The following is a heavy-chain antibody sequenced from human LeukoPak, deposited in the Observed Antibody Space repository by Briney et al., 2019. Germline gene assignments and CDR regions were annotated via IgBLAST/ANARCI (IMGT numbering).Heavy chain of an antibody. D-gene: IGHD3-22*01. CDR1: GYTLTELS. J-gene: IGHJ4*02. CDR2: FDPEDGET. Sequence: ASAKVSCKVSGYTLTELSMHWVRQAPGKGLEWMGGFDPEDGETIYAQKFQGRVTMTEDTSTDTAYMELSSLRSEDTAVYYCATIDGHYDSSGYWGQGTLVIVSS. CDR3: ATIDGHYDSSGY. V-gene: IGHV1-24*01.